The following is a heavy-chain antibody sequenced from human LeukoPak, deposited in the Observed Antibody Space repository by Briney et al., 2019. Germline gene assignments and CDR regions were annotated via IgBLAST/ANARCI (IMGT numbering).Heavy chain of an antibody. J-gene: IGHJ3*02. V-gene: IGHV4-34*01. CDR3: AREPYYYDSSGYSYAFDI. CDR1: GGSFSGYY. CDR2: INHSGST. Sequence: SETLSPTCAVYGGSFSGYYWSWIRQPPGKGLEWIGEINHSGSTNYNPSLKSRVTISVDTSKNQFSLKLSSVTAADTAVYYCAREPYYYDSSGYSYAFDIWGQGTMVTVSS. D-gene: IGHD3-22*01.